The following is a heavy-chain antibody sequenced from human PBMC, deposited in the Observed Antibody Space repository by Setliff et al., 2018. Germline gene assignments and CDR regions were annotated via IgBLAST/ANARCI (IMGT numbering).Heavy chain of an antibody. J-gene: IGHJ2*01. Sequence: SETLSLTCSVSGGSISSGGFYWSWIRQSAGRGLEWTGHFHTGGTTYYNPSLESRVIMSVDTSKNQFSLNLSSVSAADTAVYYCARTFTGRYFDLWGRGTLVTVSS. CDR1: GGSISSGGFY. CDR3: ARTFTGRYFDL. CDR2: FHTGGTT. V-gene: IGHV4-61*09.